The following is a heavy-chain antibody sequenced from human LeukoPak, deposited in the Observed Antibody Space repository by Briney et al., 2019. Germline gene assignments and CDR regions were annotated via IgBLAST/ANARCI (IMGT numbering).Heavy chain of an antibody. V-gene: IGHV4-59*01. CDR2: IYYSGST. J-gene: IGHJ4*02. D-gene: IGHD1-26*01. CDR1: GGSISSYY. Sequence: SETLSLTCTVSGGSISSYYWSWIRQPPGKGLEWIGYIYYSGSTNYNPSLKSRVTISVDTSKNQFSLKLSSVTAADTAVYYCARVSIVGATAGFDYWGQGTLVTVSS. CDR3: ARVSIVGATAGFDY.